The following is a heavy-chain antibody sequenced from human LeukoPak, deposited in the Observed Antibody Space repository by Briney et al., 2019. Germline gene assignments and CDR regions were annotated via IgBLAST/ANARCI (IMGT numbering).Heavy chain of an antibody. CDR3: ARGGGSYYRGGYFDY. CDR2: INHSGST. Sequence: PSETLSLTCTVYGGSFSGYYWSWIRQPPGKGLEWIGEINHSGSTNYNPSLKSRVTISVDTSKNQFSLKLSSVTAADTAVYYCARGGGSYYRGGYFDYWGQGTLVTVSS. CDR1: GGSFSGYY. V-gene: IGHV4-34*01. D-gene: IGHD1-26*01. J-gene: IGHJ4*02.